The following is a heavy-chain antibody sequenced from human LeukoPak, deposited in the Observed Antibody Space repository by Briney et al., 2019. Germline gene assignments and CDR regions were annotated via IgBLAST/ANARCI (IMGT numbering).Heavy chain of an antibody. J-gene: IGHJ5*02. CDR1: GGSFSGYY. CDR3: ARHIGYYYGSGSYYRHNWFDP. Sequence: SETLSLTCAVYGGSFSGYYWSWIRQPPGKGLEWIGEINPSGSTNYNPSLKSRVTISVDTSKNQFSLKLSSVTAADTAVYYCARHIGYYYGSGSYYRHNWFDPWGQGTLVTVSS. CDR2: INPSGST. D-gene: IGHD3-10*01. V-gene: IGHV4-34*01.